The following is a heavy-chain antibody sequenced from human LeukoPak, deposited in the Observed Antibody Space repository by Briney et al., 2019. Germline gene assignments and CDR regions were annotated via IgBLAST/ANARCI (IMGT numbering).Heavy chain of an antibody. CDR1: EFDFSSHA. Sequence: GGSLRLSCAASEFDFSSHAMTWVRQAPEKGLEWVSAISISGSKTYYADSVKGRFTISRDNSKNTLYLQMNSLRAEDTAVYYCANEIRPNDYWGQGTQVTVSS. J-gene: IGHJ4*02. CDR2: ISISGSKT. V-gene: IGHV3-23*01. CDR3: ANEIRPNDY. D-gene: IGHD4-17*01.